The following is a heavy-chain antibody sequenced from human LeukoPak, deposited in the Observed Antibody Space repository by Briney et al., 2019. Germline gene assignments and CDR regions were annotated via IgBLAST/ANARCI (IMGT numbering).Heavy chain of an antibody. CDR1: GGTFSSYA. D-gene: IGHD2-2*02. CDR2: IIPIFGTA. Sequence: ASVKVSCKASGGTFSSYATSWVRQAPGQGLEWMGGIIPIFGTANYAQKFQGRVTITADESTSTAYMELSSLRSEDTAVYYCARGGYCSSTSCYTWIEYYMDVWGKGTTVTVSS. J-gene: IGHJ6*03. CDR3: ARGGYCSSTSCYTWIEYYMDV. V-gene: IGHV1-69*13.